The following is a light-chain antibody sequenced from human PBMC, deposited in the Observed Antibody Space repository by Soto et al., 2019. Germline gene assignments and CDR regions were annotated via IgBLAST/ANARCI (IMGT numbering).Light chain of an antibody. Sequence: EIVLTQSPGTLSLSPGERATLSCRASQSVSSNLAWYQQKPGQAPRLLIYHASTGATGIPARFSGSGSGTDFTLTITSLQSEDFAVFYCLQYHHWPLTFGGGTKVDIK. CDR2: HAS. V-gene: IGKV3-15*01. CDR1: QSVSSN. CDR3: LQYHHWPLT. J-gene: IGKJ4*01.